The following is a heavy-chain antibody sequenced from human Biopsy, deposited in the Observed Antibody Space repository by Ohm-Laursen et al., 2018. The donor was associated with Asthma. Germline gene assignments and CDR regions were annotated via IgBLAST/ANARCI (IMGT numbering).Heavy chain of an antibody. Sequence: ASVKVSCKPLGGTFNTYVIGWVRQAPGQGLEWMGGINSVFGTTTYPQKFQVRVTITADDSTSTVYMELSSLRSEDTAVYYCARKAGSCISRTCYSLDFWGQGTLVTVSS. J-gene: IGHJ4*02. CDR2: INSVFGTT. CDR1: GGTFNTYV. CDR3: ARKAGSCISRTCYSLDF. D-gene: IGHD2-2*01. V-gene: IGHV1-69*13.